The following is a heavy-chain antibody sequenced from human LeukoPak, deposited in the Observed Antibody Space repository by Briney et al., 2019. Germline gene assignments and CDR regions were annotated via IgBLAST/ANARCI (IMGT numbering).Heavy chain of an antibody. CDR1: GYTFSNYG. V-gene: IGHV1-18*01. J-gene: IGHJ4*02. CDR3: VRDSYDSSGNYLDY. Sequence: ASVKVSCKASGYTFSNYGLTWVRQAPGQGLEWMAWISAYNTNTNYAQKFQGRVSMTTDTSTSTAYMELSRLRSDDTAVYYCVRDSYDSSGNYLDYWGQGTLVTVSS. D-gene: IGHD3-22*01. CDR2: ISAYNTNT.